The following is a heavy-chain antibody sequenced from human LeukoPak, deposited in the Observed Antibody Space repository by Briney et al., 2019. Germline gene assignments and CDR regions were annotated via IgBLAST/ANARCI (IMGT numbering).Heavy chain of an antibody. CDR1: GDSITSGDYY. CDR3: ARHHPNVDYEDP. CDR2: IYYSGNT. V-gene: IGHV4-30-4*01. J-gene: IGHJ5*02. Sequence: PSQTLSLTCTVSGDSITSGDYYWSWIRQPPGKGLEWIGYIYYSGNTYYTPSIKGRISISVDTSKNQFSLKLSSVTGADTAVYYCARHHPNVDYEDPWGQGTLVSVSS. D-gene: IGHD4-17*01.